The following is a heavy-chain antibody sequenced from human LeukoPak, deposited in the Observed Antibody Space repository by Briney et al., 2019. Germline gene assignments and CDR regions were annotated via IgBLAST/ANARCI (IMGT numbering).Heavy chain of an antibody. Sequence: PGGSLRLSCAASGFTFSSYGMHWVRQAPGKGLEWVAVIWYDGSNKYYADSVKGRFTISRDNSKNTLYLQMNSLRAEDTAVYYCASLVVAATYYYYGMDVWGKGTTVTVSS. J-gene: IGHJ6*04. D-gene: IGHD2-15*01. V-gene: IGHV3-33*01. CDR2: IWYDGSNK. CDR3: ASLVVAATYYYYGMDV. CDR1: GFTFSSYG.